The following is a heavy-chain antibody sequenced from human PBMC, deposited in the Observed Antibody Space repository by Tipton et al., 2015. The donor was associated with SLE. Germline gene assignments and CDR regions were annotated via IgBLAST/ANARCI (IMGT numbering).Heavy chain of an antibody. J-gene: IGHJ3*02. V-gene: IGHV4-59*01. CDR1: GVSISSYY. Sequence: TLSLTCTVSGVSISSYYWSWIRQPPGKGLEWIGSIYYSGSTNYNPSLKSRVTISVDTSKNQFSLKLSSVTAADTAVYYCARRLRRGGAFDIWGQGTMVTVSS. D-gene: IGHD4-17*01. CDR3: ARRLRRGGAFDI. CDR2: IYYSGST.